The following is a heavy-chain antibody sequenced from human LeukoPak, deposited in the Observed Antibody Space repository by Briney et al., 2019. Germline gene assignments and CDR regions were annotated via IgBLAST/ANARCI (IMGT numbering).Heavy chain of an antibody. Sequence: ASVKVSCKASGYTFTSYGISWVRQAPGQGLEWMGWISAYNGNTNYAQKLQGRVTMTTDTSTSTAYMELRSLRSDDTAVYYCARDSRDYYDSSGYPIDYWGQGTLVTVSS. J-gene: IGHJ4*02. V-gene: IGHV1-18*01. CDR3: ARDSRDYYDSSGYPIDY. D-gene: IGHD3-22*01. CDR1: GYTFTSYG. CDR2: ISAYNGNT.